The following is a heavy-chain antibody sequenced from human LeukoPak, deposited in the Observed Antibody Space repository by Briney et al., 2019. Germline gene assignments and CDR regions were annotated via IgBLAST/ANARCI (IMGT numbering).Heavy chain of an antibody. CDR3: ATLTLAYCSSTSCYGGDY. D-gene: IGHD2-2*01. CDR1: GGSFSGYY. Sequence: SETLSLTCAVYGGSFSGYYWSWIRQPPGKGLEWIGEINHSGSTNYNPSLKSRVTISVDTSKNQFSLKLSSVTAADTAVYYCATLTLAYCSSTSCYGGDYWGQGTLVTVSS. CDR2: INHSGST. V-gene: IGHV4-34*01. J-gene: IGHJ4*02.